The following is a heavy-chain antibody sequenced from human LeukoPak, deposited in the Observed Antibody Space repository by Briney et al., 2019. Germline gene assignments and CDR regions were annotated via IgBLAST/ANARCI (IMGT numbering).Heavy chain of an antibody. CDR1: GFTFNNYW. V-gene: IGHV3-7*01. CDR2: IKQDESEK. Sequence: GGSLRLSCEASGFTFNNYWMSWFRRAPGKGLEWVANIKQDESEKNYVDSVKGRFTISRDNVKNSLYLQMNSLRAEDTAVYSCARVNDYDSGSLYRPIDYWGQGTLVTVSS. CDR3: ARVNDYDSGSLYRPIDY. D-gene: IGHD3-10*01. J-gene: IGHJ4*02.